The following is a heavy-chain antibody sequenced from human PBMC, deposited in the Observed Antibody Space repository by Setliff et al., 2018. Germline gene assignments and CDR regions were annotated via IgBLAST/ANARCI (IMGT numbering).Heavy chain of an antibody. CDR2: IRSKSDSYAT. CDR3: ARDPYYYDSSGYSY. Sequence: GGSLRLSCAASGFTFSGSAMYWVRQASGKGLEWVGRIRSKSDSYATIYAASVRGRFTISRDDSKNTAYLQMNSLRAEDTAVYYCARDPYYYDSSGYSYWGQGTLVTVSS. V-gene: IGHV3-73*01. CDR1: GFTFSGSA. D-gene: IGHD3-22*01. J-gene: IGHJ4*02.